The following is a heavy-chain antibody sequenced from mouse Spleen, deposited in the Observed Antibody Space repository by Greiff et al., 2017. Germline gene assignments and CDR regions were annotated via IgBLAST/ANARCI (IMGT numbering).Heavy chain of an antibody. CDR3: ARRGNPSYAMDY. CDR2: INPNNGGT. V-gene: IGHV1-18*01. CDR1: GYTFTDYN. Sequence: VQLQQSGPELVRPGASVKIPCKASGYTFTDYNMDWVKQSHGKSLEWIGDINPNNGGTIYNQKFKGKATLTVDKSSSTAYMELRSLTSEDTAVYYCARRGNPSYAMDYWGQGTSVTVSS. J-gene: IGHJ4*01. D-gene: IGHD2-1*01.